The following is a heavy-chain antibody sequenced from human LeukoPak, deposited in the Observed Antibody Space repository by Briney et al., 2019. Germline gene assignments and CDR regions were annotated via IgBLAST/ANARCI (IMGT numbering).Heavy chain of an antibody. CDR3: ARGPEGSVHGVVITYFDY. J-gene: IGHJ4*02. CDR1: GYTFTSYG. V-gene: IGHV1-18*01. Sequence: ASVKASCKASGYTFTSYGIIWVRQAPGQGLEWMGWISAYNGNTNYAQKLQGRVTMTTDTSTSTAYMELRSLRSDDTAVYYCARGPEGSVHGVVITYFDYWGQGTLVTVSS. CDR2: ISAYNGNT. D-gene: IGHD3-3*01.